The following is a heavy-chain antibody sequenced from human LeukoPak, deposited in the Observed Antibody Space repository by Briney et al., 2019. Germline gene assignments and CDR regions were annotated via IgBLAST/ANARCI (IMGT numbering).Heavy chain of an antibody. CDR2: IRTSAEGANYA. CDR3: ASDQRYAFDY. D-gene: IGHD3-9*01. J-gene: IGHJ4*02. V-gene: IGHV3-48*02. CDR1: GFRFSDYP. Sequence: GGSLRLSCATSGFRFSDYPMNWVRQAPGKGLEWVSNIRTSAEGANYAYYADSVKGRVTISRDDAKSTLYLHMNSLRDDDTAVYCCASDQRYAFDYWGQGILVTVSS.